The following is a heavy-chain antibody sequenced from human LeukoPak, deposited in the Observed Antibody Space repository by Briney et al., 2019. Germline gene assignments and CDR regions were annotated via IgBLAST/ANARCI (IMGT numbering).Heavy chain of an antibody. CDR1: GGSISGYY. J-gene: IGHJ2*01. CDR2: IYYSGST. Sequence: SETLSLTCTVSGGSISGYYWSWIRQPPGKGLEWIGYIYYSGSTNYNPSLKSRVTISVDTSKNQLSLRLSSVTAADTAVYYCARDRSAHDNPAGWHFDLWGRGTLVTVSS. V-gene: IGHV4-59*01. CDR3: ARDRSAHDNPAGWHFDL. D-gene: IGHD5-12*01.